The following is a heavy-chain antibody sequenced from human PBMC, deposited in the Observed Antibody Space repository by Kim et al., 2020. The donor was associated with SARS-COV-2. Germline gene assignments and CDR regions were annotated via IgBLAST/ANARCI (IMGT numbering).Heavy chain of an antibody. V-gene: IGHV1-46*01. CDR3: ARGGRTEALSDGMDV. CDR1: GYTFTSYY. J-gene: IGHJ6*02. CDR2: INPSGGST. D-gene: IGHD3-16*01. Sequence: ASVKVSCKASGYTFTSYYMHWVRQAPGQGLEWMGIINPSGGSTSYAQKFQGRVTMTRDTSTSTVYMELSSLRSEDTAVYYCARGGRTEALSDGMDVWGQGTTVTVSS.